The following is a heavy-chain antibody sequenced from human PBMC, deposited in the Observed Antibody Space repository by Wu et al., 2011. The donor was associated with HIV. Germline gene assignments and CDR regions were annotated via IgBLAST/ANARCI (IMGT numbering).Heavy chain of an antibody. Sequence: AASGFTFSSYGMHWVRQAPGKGLEWVAFIRYDGSNKYYADSVKGRFTISRDNSKNTLYLQMNSLRAEDTAVYYCAKDDGQWLARGAFDIWGQGTMVTVSS. V-gene: IGHV3-30*02. J-gene: IGHJ3*02. CDR1: GFTFSSYG. D-gene: IGHD6-19*01. CDR3: AKDDGQWLARGAFDI. CDR2: IRYDGSNK.